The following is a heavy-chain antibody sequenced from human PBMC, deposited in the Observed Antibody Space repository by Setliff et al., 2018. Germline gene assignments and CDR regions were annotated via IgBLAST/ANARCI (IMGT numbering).Heavy chain of an antibody. D-gene: IGHD5-12*01. CDR2: MNPNSGNT. J-gene: IGHJ4*02. CDR1: GYTFTSYD. V-gene: IGHV1-8*02. Sequence: ASVKVSCKASGYTFTSYDINWVRQATGQGLGWMGWMNPNSGNTGYAQKFQGRVTMTRNTSISTAYMDLSSLRFEDTAVYYCARSGWLREYYFDYWGQGTLVTVSS. CDR3: ARSGWLREYYFDY.